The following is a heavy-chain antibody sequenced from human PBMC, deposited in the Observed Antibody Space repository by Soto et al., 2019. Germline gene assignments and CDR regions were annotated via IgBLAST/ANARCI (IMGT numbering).Heavy chain of an antibody. J-gene: IGHJ6*02. V-gene: IGHV3-23*01. Sequence: EVQLLESGGGLVQPGGSLRLSCAASGLTFRSYAMRWVRQAPGKGLEWVSGINGFGDRTNYADSVKGRFTISRDNSKNTLYLQMNSLRVEDTAIYYCANVDWNYGKDAWGQGTTVTVSS. D-gene: IGHD1-1*01. CDR3: ANVDWNYGKDA. CDR1: GLTFRSYA. CDR2: INGFGDRT.